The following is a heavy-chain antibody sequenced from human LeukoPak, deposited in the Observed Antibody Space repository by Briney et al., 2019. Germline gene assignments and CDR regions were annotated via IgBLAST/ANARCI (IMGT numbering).Heavy chain of an antibody. V-gene: IGHV4-38-2*02. J-gene: IGHJ3*02. Sequence: SETLSLTCTVSGYSISSGYYWGWIRQPPGKGLEWIGSIYHSGSTYYNPSLKSRVTISVDTSKNQFSLKLSSVTAADTAVYYCARPTISSWDPDAFDIWGQGTMVTVSS. CDR3: ARPTISSWDPDAFDI. CDR1: GYSISSGYY. CDR2: IYHSGST. D-gene: IGHD6-13*01.